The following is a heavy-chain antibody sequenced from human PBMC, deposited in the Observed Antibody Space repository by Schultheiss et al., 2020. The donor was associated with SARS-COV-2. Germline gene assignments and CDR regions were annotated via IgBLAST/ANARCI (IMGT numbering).Heavy chain of an antibody. V-gene: IGHV3-30*01. D-gene: IGHD3-10*01. J-gene: IGHJ4*02. Sequence: GESLKISCAASGFTFSSYAMHWVRQAPGKGLEWVAVISYDGSNKYYADSVKGRFTISRDNSKNTLYLQMNSLRAEDTAVYYCARAYLEYWYYYNNNAGYWGQGTLVTVSS. CDR1: GFTFSSYA. CDR2: ISYDGSNK. CDR3: ARAYLEYWYYYNNNAGY.